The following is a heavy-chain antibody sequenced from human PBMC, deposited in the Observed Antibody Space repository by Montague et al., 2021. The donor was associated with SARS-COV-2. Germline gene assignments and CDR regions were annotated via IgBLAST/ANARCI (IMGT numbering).Heavy chain of an antibody. CDR1: GGSFSAYY. Sequence: SETLSLTCAVYGGSFSAYYWSWIRQPPGKGLEWIGDINPSGSPNYNPSLKSRVTISVDTSKNQFSLRLSFVTAADTAVYYCARTDYISSWFGAKKWFDPWGQGTLVTVSS. CDR2: INPSGSP. J-gene: IGHJ5*02. D-gene: IGHD6-13*01. CDR3: ARTDYISSWFGAKKWFDP. V-gene: IGHV4-34*01.